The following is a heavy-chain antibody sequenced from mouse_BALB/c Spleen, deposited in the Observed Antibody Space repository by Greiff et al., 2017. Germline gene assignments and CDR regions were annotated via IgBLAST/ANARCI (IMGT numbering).Heavy chain of an antibody. CDR2: ISDGGSYT. CDR1: GFTFSDYY. CDR3: ARGSMIPYAMDY. V-gene: IGHV5-4*02. D-gene: IGHD2-3*01. Sequence: EVKLMESGGGLVKPGGSLKLSCAASGFTFSDYYMYWVRQTPEKRLEWVATISDGGSYTYYPDSVKGRFTISRDNAKNNLYLQMSSLKSEDTAMYYCARGSMIPYAMDYWGQGTSVTVSS. J-gene: IGHJ4*01.